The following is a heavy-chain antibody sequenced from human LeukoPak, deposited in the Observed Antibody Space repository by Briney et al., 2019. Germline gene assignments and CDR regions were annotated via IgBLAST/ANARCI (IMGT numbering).Heavy chain of an antibody. Sequence: GGSLRLSCAASGFTFSNYGMHWARQAPGKGLEWVAFIGFDGSNKYYADFVKGRLTISIDNSKNTVYLQMNSLRPEDTAVYYCAKGIPVVPAVADYWGQGTLVTVSS. CDR3: AKGIPVVPAVADY. CDR1: GFTFSNYG. V-gene: IGHV3-30*02. J-gene: IGHJ4*02. D-gene: IGHD2-2*01. CDR2: IGFDGSNK.